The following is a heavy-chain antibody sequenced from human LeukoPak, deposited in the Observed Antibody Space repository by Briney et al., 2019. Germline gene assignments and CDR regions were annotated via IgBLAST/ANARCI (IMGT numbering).Heavy chain of an antibody. CDR2: INHSGST. J-gene: IGHJ4*02. D-gene: IGHD2-15*01. Sequence: SETLSLTCTVSGGSISSRNNFWGWIRQPPGKGLEWIGEINHSGSTNYNPSLKSRVTMSLDTSKNQFSLKLSSVTAADTAVYYCARGRILRYWGQGTLVTVSS. CDR3: ARGRILRY. CDR1: GGSISSRNNF. V-gene: IGHV4-39*07.